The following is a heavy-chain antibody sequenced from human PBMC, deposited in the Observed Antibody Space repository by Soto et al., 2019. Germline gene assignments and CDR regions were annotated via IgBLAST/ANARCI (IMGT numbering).Heavy chain of an antibody. CDR2: ISYDGSNK. J-gene: IGHJ4*02. D-gene: IGHD3-22*01. CDR3: ARDSSGYSSYFPY. V-gene: IGHV3-30-3*01. Sequence: GGSLRLSCAASGFTFSSYAMHWVRQAPGKGLEWVAVISYDGSNKYYADSVKGRFTISRDNSKNTLYLQMNSLRAEDTAVYYCARDSSGYSSYFPYWGQGTLVTVSS. CDR1: GFTFSSYA.